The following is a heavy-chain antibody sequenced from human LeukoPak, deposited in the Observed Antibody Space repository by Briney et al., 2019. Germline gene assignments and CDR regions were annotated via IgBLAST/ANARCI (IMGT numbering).Heavy chain of an antibody. V-gene: IGHV1-46*01. CDR1: GYTFTNNY. D-gene: IGHD1-26*01. CDR3: ARDNSQGDSAWWFDP. J-gene: IGHJ5*02. CDR2: INPSGDNT. Sequence: ASVKVSCKASGYTFTNNYMHWVRQAPGQGLEWMGIINPSGDNTWYARKFQGRVNMTRDMATSTDYMEVSSLKSEDTAVYYCARDNSQGDSAWWFDPWGQGTLVTVSS.